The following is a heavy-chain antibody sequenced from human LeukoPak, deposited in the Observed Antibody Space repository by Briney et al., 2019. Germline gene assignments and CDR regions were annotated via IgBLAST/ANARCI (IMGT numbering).Heavy chain of an antibody. CDR3: ARVRVDYYDSSGNDAFDI. CDR2: IYHSGNT. V-gene: IGHV4-38-2*02. J-gene: IGHJ3*02. D-gene: IGHD3-22*01. CDR1: GGSISSYY. Sequence: SETLSLTCTVSGGSISSYYWSWIRQPPGKGLEWIGSIYHSGNTYYNPSLKSRVTISVDTSKNQFSLKLSSVTAADTAVYYCARVRVDYYDSSGNDAFDIWGQGTMVTVSS.